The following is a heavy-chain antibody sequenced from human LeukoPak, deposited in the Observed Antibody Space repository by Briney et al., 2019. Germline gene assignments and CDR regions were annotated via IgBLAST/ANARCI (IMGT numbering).Heavy chain of an antibody. CDR2: ITSAGGTI. D-gene: IGHD2-15*01. J-gene: IGHJ3*02. Sequence: GGSLRLSCAASGFTFSDYYMTWFRQAPGKGLEWVSYITSAGGTIFYTDSVKGRFIVSRDNAKNSLYLQMNILRAEDTAIYYCARDRDCSGFTCGYKGGLDIWGQGTMVTVSS. V-gene: IGHV3-11*04. CDR1: GFTFSDYY. CDR3: ARDRDCSGFTCGYKGGLDI.